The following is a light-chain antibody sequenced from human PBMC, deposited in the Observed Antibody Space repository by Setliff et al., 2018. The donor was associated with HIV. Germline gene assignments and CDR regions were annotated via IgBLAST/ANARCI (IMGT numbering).Light chain of an antibody. CDR3: LLSYTDDRPV. J-gene: IGLJ3*02. CDR1: TGAVTSGHY. V-gene: IGLV7-46*01. CDR2: DTN. Sequence: VVSQEPSLTVSPGGTVTLTCGSSTGAVTSGHYPYWVQQKPGQAPKTLIYDTNNKHSWTPARFSGSLLGGKAALTLSGAQSEDEADYYCLLSYTDDRPVFGGGTKVTV.